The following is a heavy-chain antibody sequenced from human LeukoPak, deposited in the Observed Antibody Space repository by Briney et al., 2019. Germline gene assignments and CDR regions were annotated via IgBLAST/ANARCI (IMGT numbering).Heavy chain of an antibody. Sequence: ASVTVSFTASGYTFTSYDINWVRQATGQGLEWMGWMNPNSGNTGYAQKFQGRVTMTRNTSISTAYMELSSLRSEDTAVYYCAEAVNGNLVIWGQGTMVTVSS. CDR1: GYTFTSYD. D-gene: IGHD1-26*01. V-gene: IGHV1-8*01. J-gene: IGHJ3*02. CDR2: MNPNSGNT. CDR3: AEAVNGNLVI.